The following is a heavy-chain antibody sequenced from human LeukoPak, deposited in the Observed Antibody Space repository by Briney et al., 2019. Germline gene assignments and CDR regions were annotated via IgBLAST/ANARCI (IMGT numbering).Heavy chain of an antibody. CDR3: AKRYDTTVYSINFDY. D-gene: IGHD3-22*01. Sequence: AGGSLRLSCAASGFTFSSYAMHWVRQAPGKGLEWVAGISYDGSKKYYADSVKGRFTISRDNSKNTLYLQMNSLRADDTAMYYCAKRYDTTVYSINFDYWGQGTLVTVSS. CDR1: GFTFSSYA. CDR2: ISYDGSKK. J-gene: IGHJ4*02. V-gene: IGHV3-30*18.